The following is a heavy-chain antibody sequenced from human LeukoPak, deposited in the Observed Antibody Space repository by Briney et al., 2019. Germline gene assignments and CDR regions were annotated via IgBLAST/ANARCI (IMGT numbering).Heavy chain of an antibody. J-gene: IGHJ4*02. D-gene: IGHD3-10*01. Sequence: SGGSLRLSCAASGFTFSSYWMSWVRQAPGKGLEWVANIKQDGSEKYYVDSVKGRFTISRDNAKNSLYLQMNSLRAEDTAVYYCASLWFGEFSNNYFDYWGQGTLVTVSS. CDR3: ASLWFGEFSNNYFDY. V-gene: IGHV3-7*01. CDR2: IKQDGSEK. CDR1: GFTFSSYW.